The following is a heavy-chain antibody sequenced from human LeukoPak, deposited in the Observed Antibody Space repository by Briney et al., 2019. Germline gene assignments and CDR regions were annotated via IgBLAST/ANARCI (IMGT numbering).Heavy chain of an antibody. Sequence: ASVKVSCKVPGYTLTELSMHWVRQAPGKGLEWMGGFDPEDGETIYAQKFQGRVTMTEDTSTDTAYMELSSLRSEDTAVYYCATASRGLLWLRREYYYYGMDVWGQGTTVTVSS. J-gene: IGHJ6*02. CDR2: FDPEDGET. CDR1: GYTLTELS. CDR3: ATASRGLLWLRREYYYYGMDV. V-gene: IGHV1-24*01. D-gene: IGHD5-12*01.